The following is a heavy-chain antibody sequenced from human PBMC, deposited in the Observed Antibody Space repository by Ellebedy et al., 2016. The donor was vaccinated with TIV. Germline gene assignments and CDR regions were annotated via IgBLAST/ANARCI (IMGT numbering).Heavy chain of an antibody. CDR1: GFTFSSYW. CDR3: ARDPGYDSSGYYYYYYYGMDV. D-gene: IGHD3-22*01. J-gene: IGHJ6*02. CDR2: LNSDGSST. V-gene: IGHV3-74*01. Sequence: GESLKISCAASGFTFSSYWMHWVRQAPGKGLVWVSRLNSDGSSTSYADSVKGRFTIPRDNAKNTLYLQMNSLRAEDTAVYYCARDPGYDSSGYYYYYYYGMDVWGQGTTVTVSS.